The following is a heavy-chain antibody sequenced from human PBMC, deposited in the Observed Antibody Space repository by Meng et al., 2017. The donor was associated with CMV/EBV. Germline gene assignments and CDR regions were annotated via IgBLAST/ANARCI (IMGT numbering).Heavy chain of an antibody. CDR3: AREDACY. Sequence: QWQLVGAGGGVGQPGRSLRLSCAASGFTFSSYAMHWVRQAPGKGLEWVAVISYDGSNKYYADSVKGRFTISRDNSKNTLYLQMNSLRAEDTAVYYCAREDACYWGQGTLVTVSS. V-gene: IGHV3-30-3*01. J-gene: IGHJ4*02. CDR1: GFTFSSYA. CDR2: ISYDGSNK.